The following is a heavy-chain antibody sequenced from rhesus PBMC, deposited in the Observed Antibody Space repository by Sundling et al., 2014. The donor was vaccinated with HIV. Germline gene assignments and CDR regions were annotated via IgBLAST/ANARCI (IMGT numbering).Heavy chain of an antibody. V-gene: IGHV4-173*01. CDR1: GGSISSNY. CDR2: ISGNGGST. CDR3: ARGDSSGWYVYYFDY. J-gene: IGHJ4*01. D-gene: IGHD6-31*01. Sequence: QLQLQESGPGLVKPSETLSLTCAVSGGSISSNYWSWIRQPPGKGLEWIGRISGNGGSTDYNPSLKSRVTISTDTSKNQFSLKLSSVTAADTAVYYCARGDSSGWYVYYFDYWGQGVLVTVSS.